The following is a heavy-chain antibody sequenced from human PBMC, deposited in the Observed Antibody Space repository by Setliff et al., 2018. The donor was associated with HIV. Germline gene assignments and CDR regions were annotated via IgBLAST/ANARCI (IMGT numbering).Heavy chain of an antibody. J-gene: IGHJ3*02. V-gene: IGHV4-34*01. CDR3: ARGRDDYNYDPFDI. CDR2: INHSGST. D-gene: IGHD4-4*01. Sequence: SSETLSLTCAVYGGSFSDYYWSWIRQPPGKGLEWIGEINHSGSTNYNPSLKSRVTISVDTSKNQFSLKLSSVTAADTAVYYCARGRDDYNYDPFDIWGQGTMVTVSS. CDR1: GGSFSDYY.